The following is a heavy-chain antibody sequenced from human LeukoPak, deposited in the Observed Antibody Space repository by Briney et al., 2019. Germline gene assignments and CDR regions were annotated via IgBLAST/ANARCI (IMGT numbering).Heavy chain of an antibody. CDR3: ARSLLRYFDY. CDR2: INHSGTT. Sequence: PSETLSLTCTVSGGSINNSPYYWAWIRQTPGKGLEWIATINHSGTTFYNPSLKSRVTISVDTSKNQFSLKLSSVTAADTAVYYCARSLLRYFDYWGQGTLVTVSS. D-gene: IGHD3-9*01. V-gene: IGHV4-39*07. CDR1: GGSINNSPYY. J-gene: IGHJ4*02.